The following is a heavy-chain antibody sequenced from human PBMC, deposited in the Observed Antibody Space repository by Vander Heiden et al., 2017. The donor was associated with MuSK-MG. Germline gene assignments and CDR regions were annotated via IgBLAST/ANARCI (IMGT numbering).Heavy chain of an antibody. CDR2: IIPIFGTA. V-gene: IGHV1-69*01. CDR3: ASRGEDSSGYLYYFDY. Sequence: QAQLVQSGAEVQKPGSSVKVSCKASGGTFSSYAISWVRQAPGQGSEWMGGIIPIFGTANYAQKFQGRVTITADEATSTAYMELSSLRSEDTAVYYCASRGEDSSGYLYYFDYWGQGTLVTVAS. CDR1: GGTFSSYA. J-gene: IGHJ4*02. D-gene: IGHD3-22*01.